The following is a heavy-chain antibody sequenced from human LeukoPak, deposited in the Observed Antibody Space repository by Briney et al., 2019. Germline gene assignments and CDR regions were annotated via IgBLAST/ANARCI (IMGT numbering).Heavy chain of an antibody. CDR3: ARTLVRGLPGMDV. Sequence: GASVNVSCQASGYTFPNYDINWLRQATGQGLAYLGWMNPNSGHTGYAQKFQGRFTMTWDTSVSTAYMELSSLSSEDTAVYYCARTLVRGLPGMDVWGQGTTVTVSS. CDR1: GYTFPNYD. V-gene: IGHV1-8*01. D-gene: IGHD3-10*01. CDR2: MNPNSGHT. J-gene: IGHJ6*02.